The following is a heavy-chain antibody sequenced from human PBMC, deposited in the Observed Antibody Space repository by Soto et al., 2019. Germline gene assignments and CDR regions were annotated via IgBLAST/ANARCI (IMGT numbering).Heavy chain of an antibody. D-gene: IGHD6-13*01. V-gene: IGHV1-18*01. CDR3: ARDDLGGSSSWYQYYGMDV. CDR2: ISAYNGNT. CDR1: GYTFTSYG. Sequence: AASVKVSCKASGYTFTSYGISWGRRAPGQGLEWMGWISAYNGNTNYAQKLQGRVTMTTDTSTSTAYMELRSLRSDDTAVYYCARDDLGGSSSWYQYYGMDVWGQGTTVTVSS. J-gene: IGHJ6*02.